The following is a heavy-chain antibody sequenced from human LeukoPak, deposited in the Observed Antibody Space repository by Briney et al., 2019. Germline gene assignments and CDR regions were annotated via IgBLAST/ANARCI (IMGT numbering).Heavy chain of an antibody. CDR3: AMDPNRGTDY. D-gene: IGHD3-10*01. V-gene: IGHV3-23*01. CDR1: GFTFNTYP. CDR2: IGISGGGI. J-gene: IGHJ4*02. Sequence: PGGSLRLSCIASGFTFNTYPMYWLRQAPGKGREWLTIIGISGGGIHYADSVKGRFTISRDDSKNTLYLQMDSLRVDDTAVYYCAMDPNRGTDYWGQGVLVTVSS.